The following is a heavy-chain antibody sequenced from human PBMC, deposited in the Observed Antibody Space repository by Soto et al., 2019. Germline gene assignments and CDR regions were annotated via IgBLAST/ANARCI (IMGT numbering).Heavy chain of an antibody. CDR2: IYHSGST. CDR3: ARGPDR. CDR1: GGSISSYY. J-gene: IGHJ5*02. V-gene: IGHV4-59*12. Sequence: SETLSLTCTFSGGSISSYYWSWIRQPPGKGLEWIGYIYHSGSTYYNPSLKSRVTISVDRSKNQFSLKLSSVSAEDTAVYYCARGPDRLVQGTLVTVS.